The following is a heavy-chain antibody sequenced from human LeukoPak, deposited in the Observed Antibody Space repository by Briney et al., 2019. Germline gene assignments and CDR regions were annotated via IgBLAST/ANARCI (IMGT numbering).Heavy chain of an antibody. CDR3: ARGLTGTFIFQPHQYYFDY. CDR1: GYTFTSYD. V-gene: IGHV1-8*01. Sequence: ASVRVSCKASGYTFTSYDINWVRQATGQGLEWMGWMYPNSGNTGYAQKFQGRVTMTRNTSISTAYMELSSLRSEDTAVYYCARGLTGTFIFQPHQYYFDYWGQGTLVTVSS. J-gene: IGHJ4*02. D-gene: IGHD1-1*01. CDR2: MYPNSGNT.